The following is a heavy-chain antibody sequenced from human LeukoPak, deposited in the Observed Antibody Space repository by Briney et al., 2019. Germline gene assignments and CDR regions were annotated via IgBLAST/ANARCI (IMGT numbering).Heavy chain of an antibody. CDR2: IYYSGST. D-gene: IGHD6-19*01. J-gene: IGHJ4*02. V-gene: IGHV4-59*01. CDR3: ARATYSSGWDY. CDR1: GGSISSYY. Sequence: PSETLSLICTVSGGSISSYYWSWIRQPPGKGLEWIGYIYYSGSTNYNPSLKSRVTISVDTSKNQFSLKLSSVTAADTAVYYCARATYSSGWDYWGQGTLVTVSS.